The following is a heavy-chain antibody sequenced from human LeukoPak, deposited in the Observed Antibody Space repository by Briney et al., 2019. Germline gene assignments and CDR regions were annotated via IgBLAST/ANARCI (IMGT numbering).Heavy chain of an antibody. CDR1: GYTFTSYY. V-gene: IGHV1-46*01. Sequence: ASVKVSCKASGYTFTSYYIHWVRQAPGQGLEWMGIINPSGGSTTYAQKFQGRVTMTRDTSTSTVYMELSSLRSDDTAVYYCARDPHSGNWFDPWGQGTLVTVSP. D-gene: IGHD6-25*01. J-gene: IGHJ5*02. CDR3: ARDPHSGNWFDP. CDR2: INPSGGST.